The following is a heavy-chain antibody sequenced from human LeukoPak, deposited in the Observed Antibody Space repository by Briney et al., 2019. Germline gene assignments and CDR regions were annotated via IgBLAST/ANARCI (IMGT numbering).Heavy chain of an antibody. CDR3: ARESESSGWYDY. CDR1: GLTFHDYA. V-gene: IGHV3-43*02. Sequence: PGGSLRLSCAAPGLTFHDYAIHWVRQAPGEGLEWVALISGDGGSTFYADSVKSRFTISRDNSKNSLYLQMNSLRSDDTAFYYCARESESSGWYDYWGQGTLVTVSS. D-gene: IGHD6-19*01. J-gene: IGHJ4*02. CDR2: ISGDGGST.